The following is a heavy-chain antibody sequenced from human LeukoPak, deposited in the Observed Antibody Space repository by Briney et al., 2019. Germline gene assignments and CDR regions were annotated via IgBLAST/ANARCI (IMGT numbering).Heavy chain of an antibody. D-gene: IGHD2-8*01. CDR3: AKVFVLMLYQPY. J-gene: IGHJ4*02. CDR2: ISGSGGST. V-gene: IGHV3-23*01. Sequence: GSLRLSCAASGFTFSSYAMSWVRQAPGKGLEWVSAISGSGGSTYYADSVKGRFTISRDNSKNTLYLQMNSLRAEDTAVYYCAKVFVLMLYQPYWGQGTLVTVSS. CDR1: GFTFSSYA.